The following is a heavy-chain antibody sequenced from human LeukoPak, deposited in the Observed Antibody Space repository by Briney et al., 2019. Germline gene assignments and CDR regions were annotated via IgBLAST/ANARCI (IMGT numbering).Heavy chain of an antibody. CDR1: GFTFSSYS. J-gene: IGHJ6*02. Sequence: GGSLRLSCAASGFTFSSYSMNWVRQAPGKGLEWVSYISSSSSTIYYADSVKGRFTISRDNAKNSLYLQMNSLRAEDTAVYYCASVCGGDCPLPYYYYGMDVWGQGTTVTVSS. CDR2: ISSSSSTI. V-gene: IGHV3-48*04. CDR3: ASVCGGDCPLPYYYYGMDV. D-gene: IGHD2-21*02.